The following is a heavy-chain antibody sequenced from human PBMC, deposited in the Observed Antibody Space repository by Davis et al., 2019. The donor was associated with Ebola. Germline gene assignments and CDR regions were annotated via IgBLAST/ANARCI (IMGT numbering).Heavy chain of an antibody. V-gene: IGHV3-9*01. CDR2: ISWNTDTI. CDR3: AKAYGLGSYFGGFEI. CDR1: GFIFRNYV. J-gene: IGHJ3*02. Sequence: SLKISCAASGFIFRNYVMSWVRQAPGKGLEWVSGISWNTDTIDYADSVKGRFTISRDNAKQSVYLQMNSLRAEDTALYYCAKAYGLGSYFGGFEIWGQGTMVTVSS. D-gene: IGHD3-10*01.